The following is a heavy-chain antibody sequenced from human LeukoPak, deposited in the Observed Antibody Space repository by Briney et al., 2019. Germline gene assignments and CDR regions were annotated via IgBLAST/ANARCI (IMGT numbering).Heavy chain of an antibody. V-gene: IGHV4-59*01. CDR1: GGSISSYY. Sequence: SETLSLTCTVSGGSISSYYWSWIRQPPGKGLEWIGYIYYSGSTNYNPSLKSRVTISVDTSKNQFSLKLSSVTAADTAVYYCARDRRGWFDPWGQGTLVTVSS. CDR2: IYYSGST. J-gene: IGHJ5*02. CDR3: ARDRRGWFDP.